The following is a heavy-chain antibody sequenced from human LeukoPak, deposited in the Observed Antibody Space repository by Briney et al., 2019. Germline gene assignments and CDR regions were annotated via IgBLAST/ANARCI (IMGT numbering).Heavy chain of an antibody. D-gene: IGHD6-13*01. CDR1: GYTFTSYD. CDR3: ARGSVPPEAAAGTEFDY. J-gene: IGHJ4*02. V-gene: IGHV1-8*01. Sequence: ASVKVSCKASGYTFTSYDINWVRQATGQGLEWMGWMNHNSGNTGYAQKFQGRVTMTRNTSISTAYMELSSLRSEDTAVYYCARGSVPPEAAAGTEFDYWGQGTLVTVSS. CDR2: MNHNSGNT.